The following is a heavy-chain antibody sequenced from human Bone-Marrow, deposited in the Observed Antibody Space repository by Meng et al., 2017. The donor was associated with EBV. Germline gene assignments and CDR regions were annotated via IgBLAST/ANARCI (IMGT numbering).Heavy chain of an antibody. CDR3: ARGIRYGSGSYYFDK. CDR2: IHTNSGNP. Sequence: QEPVGQSGSELKTPGASVKFSCKASGYTLNRHAMNWVRQAPGQGLEWMGWIHTNSGNPTYAQGFTGRFVFSLDTSVNTAYLQISGLKAEDTAVYFCARGIRYGSGSYYFDKWGQGTLVTVSS. CDR1: GYTLNRHA. J-gene: IGHJ4*02. D-gene: IGHD3-10*01. V-gene: IGHV7-4-1*02.